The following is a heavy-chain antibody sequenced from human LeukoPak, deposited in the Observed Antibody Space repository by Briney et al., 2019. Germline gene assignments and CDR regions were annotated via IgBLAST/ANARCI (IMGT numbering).Heavy chain of an antibody. V-gene: IGHV1-46*01. CDR1: GGTFSSYA. J-gene: IGHJ4*02. Sequence: ASVKVSCKASGGTFSSYAISWVRQAPGQGLEWMGIINPSGGSTSYAQKFQGRVTMTRDMSTSTVYMELSSLRSEDTAVYYCASAITFGGVIVDNYWGQGTLVTVSS. CDR2: INPSGGST. CDR3: ASAITFGGVIVDNY. D-gene: IGHD3-16*02.